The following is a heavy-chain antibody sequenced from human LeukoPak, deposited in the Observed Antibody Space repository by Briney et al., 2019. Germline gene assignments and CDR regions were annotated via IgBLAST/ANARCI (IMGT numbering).Heavy chain of an antibody. CDR3: ARGRRFLEWLRDYYYGMDV. CDR1: GGSISSSSYY. V-gene: IGHV4-39*02. J-gene: IGHJ6*02. Sequence: SETLSLTCTVSGGSISSSSYYWGWIRQPPGKGLEWIGSIFYSGRTYYNPSLESRITISVDTSKNHFSLKLSSVTAADTAVYYCARGRRFLEWLRDYYYGMDVWGQGTTVTVSS. D-gene: IGHD3-3*01. CDR2: IFYSGRT.